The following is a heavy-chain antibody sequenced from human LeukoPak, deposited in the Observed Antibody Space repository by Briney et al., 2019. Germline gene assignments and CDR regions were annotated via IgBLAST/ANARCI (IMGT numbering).Heavy chain of an antibody. D-gene: IGHD3-3*01. CDR3: ARGYDFWSGKGGLDY. CDR1: GGSISSYY. J-gene: IGHJ4*02. V-gene: IGHV4-59*01. CDR2: IYYSGST. Sequence: SETLSLTCTVSGGSISSYYWSWIRQPPGKGLEWIGYIYYSGSTNYNPSLKSRVTISVDTSKNQFSLKLSSVPAAATAVYYCARGYDFWSGKGGLDYWGQGTLVTVSS.